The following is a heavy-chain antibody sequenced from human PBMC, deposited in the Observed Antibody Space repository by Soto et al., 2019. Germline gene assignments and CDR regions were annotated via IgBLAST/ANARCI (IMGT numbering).Heavy chain of an antibody. CDR2: MNPNSGET. J-gene: IGHJ5*02. V-gene: IGHV1-8*01. CDR1: GYTFTDYD. CDR3: ARVAVAARPRWYNWFDP. Sequence: QEQLVQSGAEVKKPGASVKVSCKTSGYTFTDYDINWVRQATGQGLEWIGWMNPNSGETGYAQKFQGRVTMTRMASLSTAYLELSSLRSEDTAVYYCARVAVAARPRWYNWFDPWGQGTLVTVSS. D-gene: IGHD2-15*01.